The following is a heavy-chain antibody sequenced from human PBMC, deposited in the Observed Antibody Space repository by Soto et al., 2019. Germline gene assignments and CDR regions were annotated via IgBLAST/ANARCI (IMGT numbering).Heavy chain of an antibody. CDR1: GYPFTSYH. D-gene: IGHD4-4*01. CDR3: ARGREYSFGYNWFDP. CDR2: INPSEGRT. J-gene: IGHJ5*02. V-gene: IGHV1-46*01. Sequence: QVQLVQSGAEVRKPGASVKLSCQTSGYPFTSYHMHWVRQAPGQGLEWMGVINPSEGRTRYSQKFQDRVPMTRDTSTSTVYMELSSLRSEDTATYFCARGREYSFGYNWFDPWGQGTLLTVSS.